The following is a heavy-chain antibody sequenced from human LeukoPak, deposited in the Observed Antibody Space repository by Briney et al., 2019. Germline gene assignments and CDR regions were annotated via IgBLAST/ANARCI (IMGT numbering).Heavy chain of an antibody. V-gene: IGHV1-24*01. Sequence: ASVKVSCKVSGYTLTELSMHWVRQAPGKGLEWMGGFDPEDGETIYAQKFQGRVTMTEDTSTDIAYMELSSLRSEDTAVYYCATGRAIAAAGTEVHFDYWGQGTLVTVSS. CDR2: FDPEDGET. J-gene: IGHJ4*02. CDR1: GYTLTELS. D-gene: IGHD6-13*01. CDR3: ATGRAIAAAGTEVHFDY.